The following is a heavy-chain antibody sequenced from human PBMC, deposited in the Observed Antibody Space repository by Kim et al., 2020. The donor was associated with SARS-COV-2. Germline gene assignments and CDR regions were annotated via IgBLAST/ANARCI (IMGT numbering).Heavy chain of an antibody. Sequence: ASVKVSCKASGYTFTSYDINWVRQATGQGLEWMGWMNPNSGNTGYAQKFQGRVTMTRNTSISTAYMELSSLRSEDTAVYYCARLGWGYSSGWFGYYYYMDVWGKGTTVTVSS. CDR2: MNPNSGNT. J-gene: IGHJ6*03. D-gene: IGHD6-13*01. CDR3: ARLGWGYSSGWFGYYYYMDV. V-gene: IGHV1-8*01. CDR1: GYTFTSYD.